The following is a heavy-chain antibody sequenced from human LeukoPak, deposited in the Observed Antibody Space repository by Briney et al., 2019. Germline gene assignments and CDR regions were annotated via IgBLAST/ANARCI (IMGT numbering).Heavy chain of an antibody. CDR2: ISGSGGST. CDR3: AKAGPLWFGIYDY. J-gene: IGHJ4*02. D-gene: IGHD3-10*01. CDR1: GFTFNSYA. Sequence: PGVSLRLSCAASGFTFNSYAMSWLRQAPGKGLEWVSAISGSGGSTYYADSVKGRFTISRDNSKNTLYLQMNSLRAEDTAVYYCAKAGPLWFGIYDYWGQGTLVTVSS. V-gene: IGHV3-23*01.